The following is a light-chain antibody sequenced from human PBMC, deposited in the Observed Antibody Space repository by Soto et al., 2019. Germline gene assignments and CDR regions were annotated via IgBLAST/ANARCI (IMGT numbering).Light chain of an antibody. Sequence: QPALTQPRSVSGSPGQSVTISCTGTSSDVGGYKYVSWYQQHPGKAPKLMIYDVSERPSGVPDRFSGSKSGNTASLTISGLHAEDEADYYCCSYAGSPYVFGTGTKLTVL. V-gene: IGLV2-11*01. CDR2: DVS. J-gene: IGLJ1*01. CDR3: CSYAGSPYV. CDR1: SSDVGGYKY.